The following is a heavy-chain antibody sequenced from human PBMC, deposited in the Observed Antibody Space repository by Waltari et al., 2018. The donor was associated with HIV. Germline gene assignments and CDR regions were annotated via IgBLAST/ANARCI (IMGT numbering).Heavy chain of an antibody. V-gene: IGHV1-3*01. J-gene: IGHJ4*02. Sequence: QVQLVQSGAEVKKPGASVKVSCKASGYTFTSYAMHWVRQAPGHRLEWMGWINAGNGNTKYSQKFQGRVTITRDTSASTAYMELSSLRSEDTAVYYCARTSPPEYYYGSGSYPGYFDYWGQGTLVTVSS. D-gene: IGHD3-10*01. CDR1: GYTFTSYA. CDR3: ARTSPPEYYYGSGSYPGYFDY. CDR2: INAGNGNT.